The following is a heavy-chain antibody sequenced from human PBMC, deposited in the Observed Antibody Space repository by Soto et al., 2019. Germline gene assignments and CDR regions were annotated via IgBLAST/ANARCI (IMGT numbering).Heavy chain of an antibody. Sequence: AGSLRLSCAASGFTVSSYAMSWVRQATGKGLEWVSAISGSGGSTYYADSVKGRFTISRDNSKNTLYLQMNSLRAEDTAVYYCANWGGVSSGYHYWGQGTLVTVSS. J-gene: IGHJ4*02. CDR2: ISGSGGST. D-gene: IGHD3-22*01. CDR1: GFTVSSYA. CDR3: ANWGGVSSGYHY. V-gene: IGHV3-23*01.